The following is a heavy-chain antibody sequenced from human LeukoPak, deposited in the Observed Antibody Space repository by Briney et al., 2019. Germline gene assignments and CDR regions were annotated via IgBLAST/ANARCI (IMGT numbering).Heavy chain of an antibody. V-gene: IGHV3-66*01. J-gene: IGHJ4*02. CDR3: ARNRPFDY. CDR2: VYSGGST. D-gene: IGHD2/OR15-2a*01. CDR1: GFTVSSTY. Sequence: GGSLRLSCAASGFTVSSTYMNWVRQAPGKGLEWVSVVYSGGSTYYADSVKGRFTISGDISKNTLCLQMNSLRTEETAVYYCARNRPFDYWGQGTLVTVSS.